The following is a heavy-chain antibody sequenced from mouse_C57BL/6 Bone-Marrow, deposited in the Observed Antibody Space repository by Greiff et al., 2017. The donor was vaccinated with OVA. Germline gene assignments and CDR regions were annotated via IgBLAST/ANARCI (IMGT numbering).Heavy chain of an antibody. CDR1: GFTFSSYG. CDR3: ARHRRNYGYDQGYAMDY. V-gene: IGHV5-6*02. J-gene: IGHJ4*01. D-gene: IGHD2-2*01. Sequence: DVMLVESGGDLVKPGGSLKLSCAASGFTFSSYGMSWVRQTPDKRLEWVATISSGGSYTYYPDSVKGRFTISRDNAKNTLYLQMSSLKSEDTAMYYCARHRRNYGYDQGYAMDYWGQGTSVTVSS. CDR2: ISSGGSYT.